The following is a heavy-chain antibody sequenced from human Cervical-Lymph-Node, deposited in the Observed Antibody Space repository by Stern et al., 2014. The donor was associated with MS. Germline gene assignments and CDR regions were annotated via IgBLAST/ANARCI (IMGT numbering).Heavy chain of an antibody. V-gene: IGHV3-74*01. Sequence: ELQLVESRGGLVQPGGSLRLSCAVSGFTLSTYWMHWVRQAPGKGLVWVSRMNEDGSTINYAGSVRGRFTISRDIAKNMLYLQMNDLRGEDTALYYCVKDFGGEDDHWGQGTLVTVSS. D-gene: IGHD2-21*01. CDR3: VKDFGGEDDH. J-gene: IGHJ4*02. CDR2: MNEDGSTI. CDR1: GFTLSTYW.